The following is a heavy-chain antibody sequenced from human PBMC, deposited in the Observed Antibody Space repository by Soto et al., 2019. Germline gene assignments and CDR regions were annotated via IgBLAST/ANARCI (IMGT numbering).Heavy chain of an antibody. CDR2: IIPIFGTT. CDR1: GGTFSNYA. CDR3: AKDGGREGYFGNWFDP. J-gene: IGHJ5*02. V-gene: IGHV1-69*05. Sequence: QVQLVQSGAEVKKPGSSVKVSCKASGGTFSNYAITWVRQAPGQGLEWLGRIIPIFGTTDYAQKFQGRDTITTDESTTTADMELSSLRSDDTAVYYCAKDGGREGYFGNWFDPWGQGTLVTVSS. D-gene: IGHD2-15*01.